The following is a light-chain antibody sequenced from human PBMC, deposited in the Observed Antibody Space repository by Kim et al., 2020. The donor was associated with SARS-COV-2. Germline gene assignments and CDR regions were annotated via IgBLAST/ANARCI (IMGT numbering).Light chain of an antibody. CDR3: QQVNSYPLT. CDR2: AAS. J-gene: IGKJ4*01. CDR1: QGISSY. Sequence: ASVGERATLTGRASQGISSYLAWYQQRPGKAPKLLIYAASNLHSGVPSRFSGSGSGTDFTLTISNLQPEDFAIYYCQQVNSYPLTFGGGTKVDIK. V-gene: IGKV1-9*01.